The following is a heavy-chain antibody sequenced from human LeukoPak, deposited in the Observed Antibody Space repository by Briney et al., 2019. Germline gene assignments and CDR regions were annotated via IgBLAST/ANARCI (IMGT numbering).Heavy chain of an antibody. V-gene: IGHV3-23*01. CDR3: ARPRGWGRARCNNFDL. CDR1: GFTFSSYA. D-gene: IGHD3-16*01. CDR2: VSGGGGTS. Sequence: HPGGSLRLSCAASGFTFSSYAMSWVRQAPGKGLEWVSTVSGGGGTSYYAASVKGRFTISGDNSKNTLFLQMDHIGAEDTAVYYCARPRGWGRARCNNFDLWGKGTLVTV. J-gene: IGHJ4*02.